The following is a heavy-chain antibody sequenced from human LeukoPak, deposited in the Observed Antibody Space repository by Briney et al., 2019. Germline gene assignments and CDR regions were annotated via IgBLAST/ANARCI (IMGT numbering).Heavy chain of an antibody. J-gene: IGHJ4*02. Sequence: SETLSLTCTVSGGSISSYYWNWIRQPAGRGLEWIGHIYTSGSTNYNSSLKSRVTMSVDTSKNQFSVKLNSVIAADTAMYYCARGVYLGNGYYFDYWGQGTLVTVSS. CDR2: IYTSGST. V-gene: IGHV4-4*07. D-gene: IGHD2-8*01. CDR1: GGSISSYY. CDR3: ARGVYLGNGYYFDY.